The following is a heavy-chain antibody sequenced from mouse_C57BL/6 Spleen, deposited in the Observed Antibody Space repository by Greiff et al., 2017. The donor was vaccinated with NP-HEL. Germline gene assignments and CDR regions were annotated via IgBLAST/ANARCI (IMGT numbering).Heavy chain of an antibody. CDR1: GYSITSGYY. CDR3: ARDRGSNYVYFDV. V-gene: IGHV3-6*01. Sequence: EVQLQESGPGLVKPSQSLSLTCSVTGYSITSGYYWNWIRQFPGNKLEWMGYISYDGSNNYNPSLKNRISITRDTSKNQFFLKLNSVTTEDTATYYCARDRGSNYVYFDVWGTGTTVTVSS. D-gene: IGHD2-5*01. CDR2: ISYDGSN. J-gene: IGHJ1*03.